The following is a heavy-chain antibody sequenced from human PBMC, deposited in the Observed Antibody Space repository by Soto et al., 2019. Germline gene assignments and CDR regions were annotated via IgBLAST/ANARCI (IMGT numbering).Heavy chain of an antibody. CDR2: VSYDGSGK. CDR1: GFTFSSYP. CDR3: ARDRIAVSGGLDY. J-gene: IGHJ4*02. D-gene: IGHD6-19*01. V-gene: IGHV3-30-3*01. Sequence: GGSLRLSCAASGFTFSSYPIHWVRQAPGKGLEWVAVVSYDGSGKYYADSVKGRFTISRDNSKNTLPLQMDSLRPEDTAVYYCARDRIAVSGGLDYWGQGTLVTVSS.